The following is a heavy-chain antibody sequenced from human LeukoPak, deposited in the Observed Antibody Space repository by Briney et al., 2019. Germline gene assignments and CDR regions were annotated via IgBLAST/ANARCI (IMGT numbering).Heavy chain of an antibody. CDR3: ARVNHLYGGNPPDAFDV. CDR1: GFTFRSYA. J-gene: IGHJ3*01. CDR2: VSFDGSSK. V-gene: IGHV3-30-3*01. Sequence: GESLRLSCAASGFTFRSYAMHWVRPAPGKGLEWVAIVSFDGSSKYYTSSVKGRFTISRDNSKSTLYLQMNSLRAEDTAVYFCARVNHLYGGNPPDAFDVWGQGTMVTVSS. D-gene: IGHD4-23*01.